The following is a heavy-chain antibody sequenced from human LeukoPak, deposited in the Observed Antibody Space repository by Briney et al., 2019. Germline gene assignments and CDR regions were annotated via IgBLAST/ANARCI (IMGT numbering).Heavy chain of an antibody. CDR1: GFSFSDYY. Sequence: GGSLRLSCAASGFSFSDYYMTWIRQAPGKGLEWFSQISTSGDNIYYTHSVKSRFTISRDNAKNSLYLQMNSLRAEDTAVYYCAPADDGDYQYYFDYWGQGTLVTVSS. CDR2: ISTSGDNI. J-gene: IGHJ4*02. CDR3: APADDGDYQYYFDY. D-gene: IGHD4-17*01. V-gene: IGHV3-11*04.